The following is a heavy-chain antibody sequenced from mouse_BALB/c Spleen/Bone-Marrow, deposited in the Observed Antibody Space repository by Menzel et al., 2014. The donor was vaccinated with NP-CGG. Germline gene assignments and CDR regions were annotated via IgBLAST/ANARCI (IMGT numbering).Heavy chain of an antibody. Sequence: QVQLQQSGDELVRPGTSVKVSCKASGYAFTNYLIEWFKQRPGQGLEWIGRINPGIGGTTYNAKFKGKATLTADKSSTTAYMQLSNQTSDDSAVYFCARFTRDYWGQGTTLTVSS. J-gene: IGHJ2*01. CDR1: GYAFTNYL. CDR2: INPGIGGT. CDR3: ARFTRDY. V-gene: IGHV1-54*01.